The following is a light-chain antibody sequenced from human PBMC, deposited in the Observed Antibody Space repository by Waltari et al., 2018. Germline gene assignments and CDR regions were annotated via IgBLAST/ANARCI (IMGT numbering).Light chain of an antibody. J-gene: IGKJ4*01. Sequence: ETVMTQSPATLSVSTVERATLTCRASQSVSSNLAWYQQKTGLAPRLLIYGASISVTGILATFSGSGSGTTLTLTISSLQSEDFAVYYCQHYNIWPPRTFGGGTKVEIK. V-gene: IGKV3-15*01. CDR2: GAS. CDR1: QSVSSN. CDR3: QHYNIWPPRT.